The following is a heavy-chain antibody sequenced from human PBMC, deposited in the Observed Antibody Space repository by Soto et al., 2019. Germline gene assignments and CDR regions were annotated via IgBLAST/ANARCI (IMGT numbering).Heavy chain of an antibody. D-gene: IGHD6-13*01. Sequence: QVQLVQSGAEVKKPGSSVKVSCKASGGTFSSYAISWVRQAPGQGLEWMGGIIPIFGTANYAQKFQGRVTIPADESTSTAYMELSSLRSEDTAVYYCARDPLAAAHKGNPDLDYWGQGTLVTVSS. CDR3: ARDPLAAAHKGNPDLDY. CDR1: GGTFSSYA. CDR2: IIPIFGTA. J-gene: IGHJ4*02. V-gene: IGHV1-69*12.